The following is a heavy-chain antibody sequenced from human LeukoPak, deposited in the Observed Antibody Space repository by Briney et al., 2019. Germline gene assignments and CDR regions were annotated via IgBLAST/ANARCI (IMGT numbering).Heavy chain of an antibody. V-gene: IGHV1-2*02. CDR1: GYTFTGYY. D-gene: IGHD1-26*01. CDR3: ARDRSQSRNNDAFDI. CDR2: INPNSGGT. Sequence: GASVNVSCKASGYTFTGYYMHWVRQAPGQGLEWMGWINPNSGGTNYAQKFQGRVTMTRDTSISTAYMELSRLRSDDTAVYYCARDRSQSRNNDAFDIWGQGTMVTVSS. J-gene: IGHJ3*02.